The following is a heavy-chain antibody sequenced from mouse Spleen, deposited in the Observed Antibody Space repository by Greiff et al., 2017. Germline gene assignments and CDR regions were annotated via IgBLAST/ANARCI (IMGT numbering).Heavy chain of an antibody. Sequence: QVQLQQPGAELVKPGASVKLSCKASGYTFTSYWMHWVKQRPGQGLEWIGEINPSNGRTNYNEKFKSKAILTVDKSSSTAYMQLSSLTSEDSAVYYCAREVPFDYWGQGTTLTVSS. J-gene: IGHJ2*01. D-gene: IGHD6-1*01. V-gene: IGHV1S81*02. CDR1: GYTFTSYW. CDR3: AREVPFDY. CDR2: INPSNGRT.